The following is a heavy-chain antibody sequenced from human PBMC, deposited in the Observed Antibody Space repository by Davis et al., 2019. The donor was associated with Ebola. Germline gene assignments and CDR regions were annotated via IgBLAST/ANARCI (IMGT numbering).Heavy chain of an antibody. CDR2: IYHSGST. J-gene: IGHJ4*02. D-gene: IGHD6-13*01. CDR3: ARGARGVAAAGTEDY. V-gene: IGHV4-4*02. Sequence: SETLSLTCAVSGGSISSSNWWSWVRQPPGKGLEWIGEIYHSGSTNYNPSLKSRVTISVDKSKNQFSLKLSSVTAADTAVYYCARGARGVAAAGTEDYWGQGTLVTVSS. CDR1: GGSISSSNW.